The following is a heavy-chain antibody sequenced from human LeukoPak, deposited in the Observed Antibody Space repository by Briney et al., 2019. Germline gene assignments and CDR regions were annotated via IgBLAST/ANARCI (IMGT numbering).Heavy chain of an antibody. CDR3: ARDDYGGPGWFDP. J-gene: IGHJ5*02. Sequence: GASVKVSCKASGYTFSSYGISWVRQAPGQGLEWMGWISGYDGNTKYAQKLQGRVSLTTDSSTSTVYMELRSLRSDDTAVYYCARDDYGGPGWFDPWGQGTLVTVSS. CDR1: GYTFSSYG. D-gene: IGHD4-17*01. V-gene: IGHV1-18*01. CDR2: ISGYDGNT.